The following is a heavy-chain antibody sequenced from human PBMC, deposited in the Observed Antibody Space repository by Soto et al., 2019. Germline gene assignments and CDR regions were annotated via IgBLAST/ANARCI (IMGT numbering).Heavy chain of an antibody. J-gene: IGHJ4*02. CDR2: INPNGGST. Sequence: QVQLVQPGAEVKKPGASVKFSCKASGYIFTNFYIHWVRQAPGQGLEWIGIINPNGGSTNYAQNFQGRVTMTRDTSTSTVYMDLSSLRSEDTAVDYCTGGLASGDYWGQGTLITVSS. CDR3: TGGLASGDY. CDR1: GYIFTNFY. D-gene: IGHD6-6*01. V-gene: IGHV1-46*03.